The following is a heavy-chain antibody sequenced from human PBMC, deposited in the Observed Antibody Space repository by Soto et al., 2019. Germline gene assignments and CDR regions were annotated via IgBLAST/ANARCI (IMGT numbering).Heavy chain of an antibody. CDR2: IIPILGIA. CDR3: ARDPRRAAAGTNYCDY. V-gene: IGHV1-69*08. D-gene: IGHD6-13*01. CDR1: GGTFSSYT. Sequence: QVQLVQSGAEVKKPGSSVKVSCKASGGTFSSYTISWVRQAPGQGLEWMGRIIPILGIANYAQKFQGRVTITADKSTSTAYMELSSLRSEDTAVYYCARDPRRAAAGTNYCDYWGQGTLVTVSS. J-gene: IGHJ4*02.